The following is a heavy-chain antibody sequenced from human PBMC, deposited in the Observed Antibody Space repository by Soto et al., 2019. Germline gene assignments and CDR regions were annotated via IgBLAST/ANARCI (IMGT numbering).Heavy chain of an antibody. J-gene: IGHJ6*02. Sequence: QVQLVESGGGVVQPGRSLRLSCAASGFTFSSYGMHWVRQAPGKGLEWVAVIWYGGSNKYYADSVKGRFTISRDNSKNTLYLQMNSLRAEDTAVYYCARDGSSGWLDYGMDVWGQGTTVTVSS. D-gene: IGHD6-19*01. CDR3: ARDGSSGWLDYGMDV. CDR1: GFTFSSYG. V-gene: IGHV3-33*01. CDR2: IWYGGSNK.